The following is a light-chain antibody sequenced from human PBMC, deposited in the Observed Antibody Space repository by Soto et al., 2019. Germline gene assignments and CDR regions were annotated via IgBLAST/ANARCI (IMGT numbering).Light chain of an antibody. J-gene: IGLJ3*02. CDR2: EVS. CDR1: SSDVGSYNL. V-gene: IGLV2-23*02. CDR3: CSYAGSSTLV. Sequence: QSVLTQPASVSGSPGQSITISCTGTSSDVGSYNLVSWYQQQPGKAPKLMIYEVSKRPSGVSNRFSGSKSGNTASLTISGLQAEDDADYYCCSYAGSSTLVFGGGTKLTVL.